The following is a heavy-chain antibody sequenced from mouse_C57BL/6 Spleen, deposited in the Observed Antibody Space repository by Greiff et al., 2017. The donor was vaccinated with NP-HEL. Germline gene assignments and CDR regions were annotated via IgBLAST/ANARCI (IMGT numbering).Heavy chain of an antibody. D-gene: IGHD2-1*01. CDR1: GYTFTDYY. Sequence: QVQLQQSGAELVRPGASVKLSCKASGYTFTDYYINWVKQRPGQGLEWIARIYPGSGNTYYNEKFKGKATLTAEKSSSTAYMQLSSLTSEDSAVYFCARGVYGNSWFAYWGQGTLVTVSA. V-gene: IGHV1-76*01. J-gene: IGHJ3*01. CDR2: IYPGSGNT. CDR3: ARGVYGNSWFAY.